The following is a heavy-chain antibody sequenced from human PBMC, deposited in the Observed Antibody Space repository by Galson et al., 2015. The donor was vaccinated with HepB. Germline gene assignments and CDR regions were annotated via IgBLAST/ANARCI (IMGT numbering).Heavy chain of an antibody. CDR2: IYYSGST. J-gene: IGHJ3*02. Sequence: SETLSLTCTVSGGSISSYYWSWIRQPPGKGLEWIGYIYYSGSTNYNPSLKSRVTISVDTSKNQFSLKLSSVTAADTAVYYCARLKAATVVTGGDAFDIWGQGTMVTVSS. D-gene: IGHD4-23*01. CDR1: GGSISSYY. CDR3: ARLKAATVVTGGDAFDI. V-gene: IGHV4-59*01.